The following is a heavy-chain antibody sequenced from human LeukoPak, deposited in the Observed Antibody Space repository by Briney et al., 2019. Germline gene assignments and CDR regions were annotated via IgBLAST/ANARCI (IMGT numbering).Heavy chain of an antibody. CDR2: IHYSGST. J-gene: IGHJ5*02. Sequence: SETLSLTCTVSGYSISSGYYWGWIRQPPGKGLEWIGSIHYSGSTYYNPSLKSRVTISEDTSKNQFSLKLSSVTAADTAVYYCAREVRSAWASFDPWGQGTLVTVSS. V-gene: IGHV4-38-2*02. CDR1: GYSISSGYY. CDR3: AREVRSAWASFDP. D-gene: IGHD1-26*01.